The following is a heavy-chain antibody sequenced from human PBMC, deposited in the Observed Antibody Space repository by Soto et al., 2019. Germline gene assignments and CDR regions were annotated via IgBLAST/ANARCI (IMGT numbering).Heavy chain of an antibody. CDR3: VRTSLVVAAATREDY. Sequence: EVQLVESGGGLVQPGGPLRLSCAASGFTFSSYWMHWFRQAPGKGLVWVSRINSDGSSTSYADSVKGRFTISRDNAKNTLYLQMNSLRAEDTAVYYCVRTSLVVAAATREDYWGQGTLVTVSS. CDR2: INSDGSST. J-gene: IGHJ4*02. V-gene: IGHV3-74*01. D-gene: IGHD2-15*01. CDR1: GFTFSSYW.